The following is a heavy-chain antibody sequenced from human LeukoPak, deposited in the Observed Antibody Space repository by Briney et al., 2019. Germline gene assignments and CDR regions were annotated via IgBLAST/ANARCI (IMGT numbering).Heavy chain of an antibody. CDR2: IYSGGST. CDR3: ARVGGGAVDY. J-gene: IGHJ4*02. V-gene: IGHV3-53*01. CDR1: GFTFSSNY. D-gene: IGHD1-26*01. Sequence: GGSLRLSCAASGFTFSSNYMSWVRQAPGKGLEWVSVIYSGGSTYYADSAKGRFTISRDNSKNTVYLQMNSLRAEDTAVYHCARVGGGAVDYWGQGTLVTVSS.